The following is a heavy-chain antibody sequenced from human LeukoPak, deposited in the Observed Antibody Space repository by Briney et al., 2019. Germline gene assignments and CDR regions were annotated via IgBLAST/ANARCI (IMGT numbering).Heavy chain of an antibody. V-gene: IGHV3-21*01. J-gene: IGHJ3*02. CDR1: GFTFSSYS. D-gene: IGHD5-12*01. Sequence: GGSLRLCCAASGFTFSSYSMKWVRQSPGEGLEWVSSISSSSSYIYYADSVKGRFTISRDNAKNSLYLQMNSLRAEDTAVYYCARRDIVATRNAFDIWGQGTMVTVSS. CDR2: ISSSSSYI. CDR3: ARRDIVATRNAFDI.